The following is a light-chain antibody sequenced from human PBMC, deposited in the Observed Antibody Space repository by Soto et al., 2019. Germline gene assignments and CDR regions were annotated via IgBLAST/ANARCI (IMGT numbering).Light chain of an antibody. V-gene: IGKV3-20*01. CDR3: QYYGSSYT. Sequence: EVVLTQSPGTLSLSPGEGATLSCRASQSISSSYFAWYQHKPGQAPRLLIYGTFNRAAGIPDRFSGSGSGTDFILTSSRLEPEDFAVYYCQYYGSSYTFGQGTNLEIK. CDR2: GTF. J-gene: IGKJ2*01. CDR1: QSISSSY.